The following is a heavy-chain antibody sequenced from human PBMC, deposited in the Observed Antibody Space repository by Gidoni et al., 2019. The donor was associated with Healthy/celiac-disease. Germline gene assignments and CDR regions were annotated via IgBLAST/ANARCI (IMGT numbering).Heavy chain of an antibody. Sequence: EVQLVESGGGLVKPGGSLRLSCAASGFTFSSYSMPWVRQAPGKGLDGFSSISSSISSISYADSVKGRFTISRDNANNSLYLQMNSLRAEDTAVYYCARDDNDILTGANYYYGMDVWGQGTTVTVSS. V-gene: IGHV3-21*01. CDR2: ISSSISSI. J-gene: IGHJ6*02. D-gene: IGHD3-9*01. CDR3: ARDDNDILTGANYYYGMDV. CDR1: GFTFSSYS.